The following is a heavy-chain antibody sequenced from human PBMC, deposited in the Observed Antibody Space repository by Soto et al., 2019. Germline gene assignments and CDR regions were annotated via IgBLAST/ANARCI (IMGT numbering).Heavy chain of an antibody. CDR1: GGSFSGYY. Sequence: QVQLQQWGAGLLKPSETLSLTCAVYGGSFSGYYWSWIRQPPGQGLEWIGEINHSGSTNYNPSLKSRVTISVCTSKNQFSLKLSSVTAADTAVYYCARGGRIYYYDSSGYYGFDYWGQETLVTVSS. CDR3: ARGGRIYYYDSSGYYGFDY. J-gene: IGHJ4*02. V-gene: IGHV4-34*01. D-gene: IGHD3-22*01. CDR2: INHSGST.